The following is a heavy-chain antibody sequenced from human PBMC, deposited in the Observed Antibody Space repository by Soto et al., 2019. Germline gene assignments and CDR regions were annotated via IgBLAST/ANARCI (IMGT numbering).Heavy chain of an antibody. CDR1: GYTFSSYF. J-gene: IGHJ4*02. CDR3: ARDLPPVDY. Sequence: QVHLVQAGAEVKKPGASVKVSCKASGYTFSSYFISWVLQAPGQGLEWMGWISAYNGNTNYAQNLQGRVTMTTDTSASTAYMELSSLRSDDTAVYYCARDLPPVDYWGQGTLVTVSS. CDR2: ISAYNGNT. V-gene: IGHV1-18*01.